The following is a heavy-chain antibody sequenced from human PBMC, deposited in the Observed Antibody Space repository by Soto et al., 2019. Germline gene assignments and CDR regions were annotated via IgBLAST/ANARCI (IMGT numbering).Heavy chain of an antibody. Sequence: QVQLVQSGAEVKKPGSSVKVSCKASGGTFSSYAISWVRQAPGQGLEWMGGIIPIFGTANYAQKFQGRVTITADESTSAAYMELSSLRSEDTAVYYCARSPGGIVTGLFSAYYYGMDVWGKGTTVTVSS. CDR1: GGTFSSYA. CDR2: IIPIFGTA. CDR3: ARSPGGIVTGLFSAYYYGMDV. D-gene: IGHD3-9*01. J-gene: IGHJ6*04. V-gene: IGHV1-69*01.